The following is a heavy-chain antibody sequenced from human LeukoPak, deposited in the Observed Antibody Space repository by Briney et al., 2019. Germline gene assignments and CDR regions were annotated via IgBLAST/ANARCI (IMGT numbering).Heavy chain of an antibody. CDR2: INHSGST. J-gene: IGHJ4*02. V-gene: IGHV4-34*01. CDR3: QSTPIKTYYYDSSGASGGY. Sequence: SETLSLTCAVYGGSFSGYYWSWIRQPPGKGLEWIGEINHSGSTNYNPSLKSRVTISVDTSKSQFSLRLSSVTAADTAVYYCQSTPIKTYYYDSSGASGGYWGQGTLVTVSS. D-gene: IGHD3-22*01. CDR1: GGSFSGYY.